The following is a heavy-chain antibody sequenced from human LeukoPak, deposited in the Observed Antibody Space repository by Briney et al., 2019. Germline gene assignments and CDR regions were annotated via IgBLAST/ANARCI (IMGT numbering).Heavy chain of an antibody. D-gene: IGHD4-11*01. CDR2: ISYDGSNK. V-gene: IGHV3-30-3*02. Sequence: GGSLRLSCAASGFTFSSYAMHWVRQAPGKGLEWVAVISYDGSNKYYADSVKGRFTISRDNSKNTLYLQMNSLRAEDTAVYYCAKSLGATVTLYYFDYWSQGTLVTVSS. J-gene: IGHJ4*02. CDR1: GFTFSSYA. CDR3: AKSLGATVTLYYFDY.